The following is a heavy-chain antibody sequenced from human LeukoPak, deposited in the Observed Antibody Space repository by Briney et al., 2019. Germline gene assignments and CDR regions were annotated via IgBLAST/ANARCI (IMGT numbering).Heavy chain of an antibody. CDR3: ATTPAAKGKFLFDS. CDR1: GFTFTNAW. D-gene: IGHD5-18*01. Sequence: PEGSLRLSCAASGFTFTNAWMNWVRQAPGKGLEWVSSIGSSSSYIYSGDSVKGRFTISRDNAKNSLYLQMNSLRAEDTAVYYCATTPAAKGKFLFDSWGQGTLVTVFS. V-gene: IGHV3-21*01. J-gene: IGHJ4*02. CDR2: IGSSSSYI.